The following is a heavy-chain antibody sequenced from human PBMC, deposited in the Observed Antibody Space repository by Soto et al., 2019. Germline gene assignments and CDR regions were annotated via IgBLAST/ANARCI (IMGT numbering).Heavy chain of an antibody. J-gene: IGHJ1*01. CDR1: GYPFTKYE. CDR3: ARIESCGGDCYYFQH. CDR2: INPTGGTT. D-gene: IGHD2-21*02. Sequence: ASVKVSCKASGYPFTKYEMQWVRQAPGQGLEWMGVINPTGGTTGYAQKFQDRVSMTRDKSTSTVYLELSRLRFEDTAVYYCARIESCGGDCYYFQHWGQGTLVTVSP. V-gene: IGHV1-46*01.